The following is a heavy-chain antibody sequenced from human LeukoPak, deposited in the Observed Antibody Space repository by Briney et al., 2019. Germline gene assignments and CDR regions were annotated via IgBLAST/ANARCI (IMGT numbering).Heavy chain of an antibody. Sequence: GGSLRLSCAASGFTFSSYGMHWVRQAPGKGLEWVAFIRYDGSNKYYADSVKGRFTISRDNSKNTLYLQMNSLRADDTAVYYCAKMAGGSSGWYEYYFDYWGQGALVAVSS. D-gene: IGHD6-19*01. CDR3: AKMAGGSSGWYEYYFDY. V-gene: IGHV3-30*02. J-gene: IGHJ4*02. CDR2: IRYDGSNK. CDR1: GFTFSSYG.